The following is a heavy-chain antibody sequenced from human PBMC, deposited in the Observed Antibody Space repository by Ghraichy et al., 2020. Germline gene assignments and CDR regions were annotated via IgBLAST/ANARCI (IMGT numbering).Heavy chain of an antibody. V-gene: IGHV4-34*01. CDR3: ARGRPSSYYDILTGRYGMDV. J-gene: IGHJ6*02. CDR1: GGSFSGYY. Sequence: GGSFSGYYWSWIRQPPGKGLEWIGEINHSGSTNCNPSLKSRVTISVDTSKNQFSLKLSSVTAADTAVYYCARGRPSSYYDILTGRYGMDVWGQGTTVTVSS. CDR2: INHSGST. D-gene: IGHD3-9*01.